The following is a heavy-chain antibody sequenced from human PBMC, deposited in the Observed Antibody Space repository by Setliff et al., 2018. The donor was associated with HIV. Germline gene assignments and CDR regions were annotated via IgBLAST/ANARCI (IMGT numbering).Heavy chain of an antibody. J-gene: IGHJ3*02. D-gene: IGHD3-16*01. Sequence: PSETLSLTCAVYDGSLSSYYWSWIRQSTGKGLEWVGEINDSGTTNYNPSLESRVTMLIDMSKNQLSLKLSSVTAADTAVYFCARWGEPSIKAFDIWGQGTMVTVSS. V-gene: IGHV4-34*01. CDR2: INDSGTT. CDR1: DGSLSSYY. CDR3: ARWGEPSIKAFDI.